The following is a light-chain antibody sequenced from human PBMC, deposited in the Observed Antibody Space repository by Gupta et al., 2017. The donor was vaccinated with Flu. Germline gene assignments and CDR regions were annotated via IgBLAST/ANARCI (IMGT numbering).Light chain of an antibody. CDR1: QSISSY. CDR3: QQSDSTPYT. CDR2: AAS. J-gene: IGKJ2*01. Sequence: DIQMTQSPSSLSASVGDRVTITCRASQSISSYLNWYQQKPGKAPKLLIYAASSLQSGVPSRFSGSGSGTDFTRTSSRLQPEDFATYYCQQSDSTPYTFGQGTKLEIK. V-gene: IGKV1-39*01.